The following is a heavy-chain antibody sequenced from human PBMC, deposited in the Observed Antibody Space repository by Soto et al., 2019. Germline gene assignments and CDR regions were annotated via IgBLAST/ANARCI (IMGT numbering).Heavy chain of an antibody. D-gene: IGHD2-15*01. CDR1: GFTFISYA. J-gene: IGHJ6*01. V-gene: IGHV3-30-3*01. CDR2: ISYDGSNK. CDR3: ARGGRYCSGGSCYWDYYYGMDV. Sequence: QVQLVESGGGVVQPGRSLRLSCAASGFTFISYAMHWVRQAPGKGLEWVAVISYDGSNKYYADSVKGRFTISRDNSKNTLYLQMNSLRAEDTAVHYCARGGRYCSGGSCYWDYYYGMDVW.